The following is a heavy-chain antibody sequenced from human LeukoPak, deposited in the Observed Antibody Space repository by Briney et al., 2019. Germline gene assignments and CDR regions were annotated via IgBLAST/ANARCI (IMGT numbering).Heavy chain of an antibody. V-gene: IGHV6-1*01. CDR1: GDSVSSNSVT. D-gene: IGHD3-22*01. CDR3: ARVYYYDSSGYPVLFAFDI. J-gene: IGHJ3*02. CDR2: TYYRSTWYN. Sequence: SQTLSLTCAISGDSVSSNSVTWNWIRQSPSRGLEWLGRTYYRSTWYNDYAVSVRGRITVNPDTSKNQFSLHLNSVTAADTAVYYCARVYYYDSSGYPVLFAFDIWGQGTMVTVSS.